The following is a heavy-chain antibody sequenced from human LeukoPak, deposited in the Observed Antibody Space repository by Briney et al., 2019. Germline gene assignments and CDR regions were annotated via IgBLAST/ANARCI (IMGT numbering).Heavy chain of an antibody. V-gene: IGHV3-21*01. D-gene: IGHD1-26*01. CDR1: GFTFSSYS. Sequence: GGSLRLSCAASGFTFSSYSMNWVRQAPGKGLEWVSSISSSSSYIYYADSVKGRFTISRDNAKNSLYLQLNSLRAEDTAVYYCARLYSGSYYGLSAFDIWGQGTMVTVSS. J-gene: IGHJ3*02. CDR3: ARLYSGSYYGLSAFDI. CDR2: ISSSSSYI.